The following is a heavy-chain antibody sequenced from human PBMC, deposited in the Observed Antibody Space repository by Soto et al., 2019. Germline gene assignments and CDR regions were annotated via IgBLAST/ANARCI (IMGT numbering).Heavy chain of an antibody. Sequence: GSLRLSCAASGFTFSSYEMNWVRQAPGKGLEWVSYISSSGSTIYYADSVKGRFTISRDNAKNSLYLQMNSLRAEDTAVYYCARGPLRGGSGSYSIFPHALHAFDIWGQGTMVTVSS. J-gene: IGHJ3*02. V-gene: IGHV3-48*03. CDR2: ISSSGSTI. CDR3: ARGPLRGGSGSYSIFPHALHAFDI. CDR1: GFTFSSYE. D-gene: IGHD3-10*01.